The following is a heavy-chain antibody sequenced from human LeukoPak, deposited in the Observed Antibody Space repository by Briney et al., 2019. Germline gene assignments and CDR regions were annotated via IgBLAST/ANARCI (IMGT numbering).Heavy chain of an antibody. D-gene: IGHD2-2*01. J-gene: IGHJ3*02. Sequence: PGGSLRLSCAASGFIFSDYGMHWVRQAPGKGLEWVAFIRSDGNTEYYTDSVKGRFTISRDNSKNTLYLQINSLRPEDTAVYYCAKEGLPAQLASTTAAFDIWGQGTMVTVSS. CDR3: AKEGLPAQLASTTAAFDI. V-gene: IGHV3-30*02. CDR2: IRSDGNTE. CDR1: GFIFSDYG.